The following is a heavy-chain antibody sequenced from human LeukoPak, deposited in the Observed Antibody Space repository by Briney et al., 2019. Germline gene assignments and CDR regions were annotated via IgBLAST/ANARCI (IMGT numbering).Heavy chain of an antibody. J-gene: IGHJ6*02. D-gene: IGHD3-10*01. Sequence: PGGSLRLSCAASGFTFSSYAMNWVRQAPGKGLEWVSFISGSGDTTYYADSVKGRFTISRDNSKNTLYLQMNSLRAEDTAVYYCAKRGGYYGSGSYWPYYYYGMDVWGQGTTVTVSS. V-gene: IGHV3-23*01. CDR2: ISGSGDTT. CDR1: GFTFSSYA. CDR3: AKRGGYYGSGSYWPYYYYGMDV.